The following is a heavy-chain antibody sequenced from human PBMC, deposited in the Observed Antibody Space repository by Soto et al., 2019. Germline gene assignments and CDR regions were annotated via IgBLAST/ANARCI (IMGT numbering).Heavy chain of an antibody. V-gene: IGHV3-7*01. CDR2: IKQDGSEK. CDR1: GFTFSSYW. D-gene: IGHD6-13*01. Sequence: GGSLRLSCAASGFTFSSYWMSWVRQAPGKGLEWVANIKQDGSEKYYVDSVKGRFTISRDNAKNSLYLQMNSLRAEDTAVYYCARISREQQLVSYYYYYYMDVWGKGTTVTVSS. J-gene: IGHJ6*03. CDR3: ARISREQQLVSYYYYYYMDV.